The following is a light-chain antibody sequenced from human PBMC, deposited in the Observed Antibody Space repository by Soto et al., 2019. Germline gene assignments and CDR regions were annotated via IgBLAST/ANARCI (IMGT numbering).Light chain of an antibody. CDR1: QDISNY. V-gene: IGKV1-33*01. Sequence: DIQMTQSPSSLSASVGDRVTITCQASQDISNYINWYQLKPGKAPKLLIYDASNLETGVPSRFSGSGSGTDFTFTISSLQPEDVATYYCQQYDNLLFTFGPGTKVNIK. J-gene: IGKJ3*01. CDR3: QQYDNLLFT. CDR2: DAS.